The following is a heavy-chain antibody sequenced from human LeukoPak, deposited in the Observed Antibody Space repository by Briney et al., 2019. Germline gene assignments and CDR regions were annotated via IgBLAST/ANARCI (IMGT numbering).Heavy chain of an antibody. CDR3: ARDIESGEWLARNWFDP. J-gene: IGHJ5*02. CDR1: GFTFSNYS. Sequence: GGSLRLSCAASGFTFSNYSMNWVRQAPGKGLEWVSSISSSSSYIYYADSVKGRFTISRDNAKNSLYLQMNSLRAEDTAVYYCARDIESGEWLARNWFDPWGQGTLVTVSS. CDR2: ISSSSSYI. V-gene: IGHV3-21*01. D-gene: IGHD6-19*01.